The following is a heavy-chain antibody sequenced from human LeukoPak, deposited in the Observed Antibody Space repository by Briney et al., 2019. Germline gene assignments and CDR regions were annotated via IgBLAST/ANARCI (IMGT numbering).Heavy chain of an antibody. CDR1: GFTFSSYA. CDR3: AKFGLAGSGRYHDAFDM. V-gene: IGHV3-30-3*02. Sequence: GRSLRLSCAASGFTFSSYAMHWVRQAPGKGLEWVAVISYDGSNKYYADSVKGRSTISRDNSKNTLYLLMNSLRADDTAVYYCAKFGLAGSGRYHDAFDMWGQGTMVTVSS. J-gene: IGHJ3*02. CDR2: ISYDGSNK. D-gene: IGHD3-10*01.